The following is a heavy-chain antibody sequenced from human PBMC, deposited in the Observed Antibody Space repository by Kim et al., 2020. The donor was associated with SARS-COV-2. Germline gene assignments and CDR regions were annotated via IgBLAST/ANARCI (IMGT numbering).Heavy chain of an antibody. J-gene: IGHJ5*02. D-gene: IGHD6-19*01. CDR3: ARARVAVAGAWFDP. Sequence: NPSLKSRGTISVDTSKNQFSLKLSSGTAADTAVYYCARARVAVAGAWFDPWGQGTLVTVSS. V-gene: IGHV4-59*01.